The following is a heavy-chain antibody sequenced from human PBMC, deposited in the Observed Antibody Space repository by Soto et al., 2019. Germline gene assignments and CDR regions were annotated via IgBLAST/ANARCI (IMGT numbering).Heavy chain of an antibody. D-gene: IGHD3-3*01. CDR1: GFSVSSTGVG. V-gene: IGHV2-5*02. Sequence: QITLKESGPTLVKPTQTLTLTCTVSGFSVSSTGVGVGWIRQTPGKALEWLALIYWDEDKRYSPSLKNRLTITRDTSKNQVVLRMTNVDPVDTATYYCAHRRPDGVEHYFHIWGPGTLVTVSS. CDR2: IYWDEDK. CDR3: AHRRPDGVEHYFHI. J-gene: IGHJ4*01.